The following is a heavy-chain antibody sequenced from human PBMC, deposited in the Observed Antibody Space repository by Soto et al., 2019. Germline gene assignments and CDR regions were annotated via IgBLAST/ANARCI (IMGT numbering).Heavy chain of an antibody. J-gene: IGHJ5*02. D-gene: IGHD4-4*01. CDR2: IKPDESEK. V-gene: IGHV3-7*01. Sequence: GGSLRLSCTASGFTFSDSWMTWVRQAPGKGLEWVARIKPDESEKKYADSVKGRFSISRDNAKNSMYLQMDSLRGEDTAVYYCVRGGSNYASWGQGALVTVSS. CDR1: GFTFSDSW. CDR3: VRGGSNYAS.